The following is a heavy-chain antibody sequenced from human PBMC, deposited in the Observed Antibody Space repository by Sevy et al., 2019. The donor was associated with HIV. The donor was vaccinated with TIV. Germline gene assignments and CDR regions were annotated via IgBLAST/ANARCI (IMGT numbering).Heavy chain of an antibody. J-gene: IGHJ3*02. CDR2: INPNSGGT. V-gene: IGHV1-2*02. CDR1: GYTFTGYY. Sequence: ASVKVSCKASGYTFTGYYMHWVRQAPGQGLEWMGWINPNSGGTNYAQKFQGRVTMTRDTSISTAYMELGRLRSDDTAVYYCARGPGYYDFWSGYTTDAFDIWGQGTMVTVSS. D-gene: IGHD3-3*01. CDR3: ARGPGYYDFWSGYTTDAFDI.